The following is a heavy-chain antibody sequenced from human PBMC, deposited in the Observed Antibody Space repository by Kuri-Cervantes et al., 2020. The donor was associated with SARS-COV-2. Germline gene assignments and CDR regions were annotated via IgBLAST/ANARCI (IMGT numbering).Heavy chain of an antibody. Sequence: GSLRLSCTVSGGPISSYYWSWIRQPPGKGLEWIGYIYYSGSTNYNPSLKSRVTMSVDTSKNQFSLKLSSVTAADTAVYYCARVKGDDFWSGRQSDAFDIWGQGTMVTVSS. J-gene: IGHJ3*02. CDR2: IYYSGST. V-gene: IGHV4-59*12. CDR3: ARVKGDDFWSGRQSDAFDI. D-gene: IGHD3-3*01. CDR1: GGPISSYY.